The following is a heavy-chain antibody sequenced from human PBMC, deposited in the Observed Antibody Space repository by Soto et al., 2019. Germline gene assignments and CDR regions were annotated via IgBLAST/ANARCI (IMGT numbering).Heavy chain of an antibody. Sequence: GSLRLSCAASGFTFSSYAMSWVRQAPGKGLEWVSAISGSGGSTYYADSVKGRFTISRDNSKNTLSLQMNSLRAEDTAVYYCAKDQVYGGNSGYFDYWGQGTLVTVSS. J-gene: IGHJ4*02. CDR1: GFTFSSYA. D-gene: IGHD4-17*01. CDR3: AKDQVYGGNSGYFDY. CDR2: ISGSGGST. V-gene: IGHV3-23*01.